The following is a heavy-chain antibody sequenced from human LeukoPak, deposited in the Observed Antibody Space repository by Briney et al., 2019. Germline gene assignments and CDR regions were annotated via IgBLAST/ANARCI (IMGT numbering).Heavy chain of an antibody. CDR3: ARGTWDVVVPAAIRSYAFYFDY. V-gene: IGHV4-34*01. CDR1: GGSFSGYY. J-gene: IGHJ4*02. CDR2: INHSVST. D-gene: IGHD2-2*02. Sequence: SETLSLTCAVYGGSFSGYYWSWIRQPPGKGLEWIGEINHSVSTNYNPSLKSRVTISVDTSKNQFSLKLSSVTAADTAVYYCARGTWDVVVPAAIRSYAFYFDYWGQGTLVTVSS.